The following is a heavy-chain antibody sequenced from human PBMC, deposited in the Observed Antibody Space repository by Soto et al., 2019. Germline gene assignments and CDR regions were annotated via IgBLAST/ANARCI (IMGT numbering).Heavy chain of an antibody. D-gene: IGHD3-10*01. J-gene: IGHJ4*02. CDR3: ARQKLWFGELYDY. CDR1: GFTFTSYW. Sequence: GGSLILSCAASGFTFTSYWMHWVRQAPGKGLVWVSRTNSDGTSTTYADSVKGRFTISRDNAKNTLYLQMSNLRAEDTAVYYCARQKLWFGELYDYWGQGTLVTVS. CDR2: TNSDGTST. V-gene: IGHV3-74*01.